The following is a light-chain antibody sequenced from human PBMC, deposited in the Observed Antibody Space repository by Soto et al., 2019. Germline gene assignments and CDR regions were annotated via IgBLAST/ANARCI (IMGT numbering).Light chain of an antibody. CDR2: AVS. CDR1: QSISTY. Sequence: DIQMTQSPSSLSAFVGDRVTITCRASQSISTYLNWYQHKPGKAPKVLIYAVSSLQSGVPSRFSGSGSGTDFTLTITSLQPEDSATYYCQHSYGTPRTFGQGTKVEIK. CDR3: QHSYGTPRT. J-gene: IGKJ1*01. V-gene: IGKV1-39*01.